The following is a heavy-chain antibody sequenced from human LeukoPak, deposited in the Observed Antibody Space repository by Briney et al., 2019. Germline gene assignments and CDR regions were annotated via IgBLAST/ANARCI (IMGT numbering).Heavy chain of an antibody. Sequence: GGSLRLSCAASGFTFSSYSMNWVRQAPGKGLEWVSSISTSSTYIYYADSVKGRFTISRDNAKNSLYLQMNSLRAEDTAVYYCARLVLVGTIPDWGQGTLVTVSS. V-gene: IGHV3-21*04. CDR3: ARLVLVGTIPD. CDR1: GFTFSSYS. D-gene: IGHD3-10*01. J-gene: IGHJ4*02. CDR2: ISTSSTYI.